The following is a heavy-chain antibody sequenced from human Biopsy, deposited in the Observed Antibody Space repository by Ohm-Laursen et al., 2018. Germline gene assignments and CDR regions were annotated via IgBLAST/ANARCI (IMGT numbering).Heavy chain of an antibody. CDR3: ARDTGTMVRGILYQ. D-gene: IGHD3-10*01. J-gene: IGHJ4*02. CDR2: IKWNSGKI. Sequence: SSLRLSCAASGFNLGDNAMHWVWQVPGKGLEWVSGIKWNSGKIDYADSVKGRFTISRDNAKNSLYLHMNSLRTEDSAVYYCARDTGTMVRGILYQWGQGTQVTVSS. V-gene: IGHV3-9*01. CDR1: GFNLGDNA.